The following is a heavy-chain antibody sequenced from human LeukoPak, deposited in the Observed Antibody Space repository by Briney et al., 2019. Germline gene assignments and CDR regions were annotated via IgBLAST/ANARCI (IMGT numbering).Heavy chain of an antibody. D-gene: IGHD4-23*01. CDR2: IYYNGST. CDR1: GGSISSGGYY. CDR3: ARGYGGNFEFDY. Sequence: SETLSLTCTVSGGSISSGGYYWSWIRQHPGKGLEWIGYIYYNGSTYYNPSLRSRVTISVDTSKNQFSLKLSSVTAADTAVYYCARGYGGNFEFDYWGQGTLVTVSS. J-gene: IGHJ4*02. V-gene: IGHV4-31*03.